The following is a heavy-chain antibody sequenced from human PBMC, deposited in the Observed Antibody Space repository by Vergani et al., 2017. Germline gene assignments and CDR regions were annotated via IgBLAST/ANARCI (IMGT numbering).Heavy chain of an antibody. CDR2: IYHSGGA. Sequence: QLHLQESGPGLVKPSETLCLTCTVSGGSITSSSYYWGWIRQPPGKGLEWIGNIYHSGGAYYNPSLKGRFTISVDTSKNQFSLEVTSVTAADTAIYLCARQXPGSGWSPGDFDDWGQGILVTVSS. CDR3: ARQXPGSGWSPGDFDD. D-gene: IGHD6-19*01. V-gene: IGHV4-39*01. CDR1: GGSITSSSYY. J-gene: IGHJ4*02.